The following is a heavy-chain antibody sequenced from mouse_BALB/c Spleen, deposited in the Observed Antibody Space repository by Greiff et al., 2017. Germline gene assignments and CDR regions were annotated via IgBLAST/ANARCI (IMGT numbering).Heavy chain of an antibody. CDR2: ILPGSGST. J-gene: IGHJ4*01. CDR1: GYTFSSYW. D-gene: IGHD1-1*01. CDR3: ARGGYYYGSSYVMDY. Sequence: QVQLKESGAELMKPGASVKISCKATGYTFSSYWIEWVKQRPGHGLEWIGEILPGSGSTNYNEKFKGKATFTADTSSNTAYMQLSSLTSEDSAVYYCARGGYYYGSSYVMDYWGQGTSVTVSS. V-gene: IGHV1-9*01.